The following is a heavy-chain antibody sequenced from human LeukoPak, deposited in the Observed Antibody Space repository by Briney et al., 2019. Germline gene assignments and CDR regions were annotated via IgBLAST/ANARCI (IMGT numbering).Heavy chain of an antibody. CDR2: IYYSGST. D-gene: IGHD1-26*01. J-gene: IGHJ5*02. CDR3: ASVVGSVGASWFDP. CDR1: GGSISSYY. V-gene: IGHV4-59*01. Sequence: TSETLSLTCTVSGGSISSYYWSWIRQPPGKGLEWIGYIYYSGSTNYNPSLKSRVTISVDTSKNQFSLKLSSVTAADTAVYYCASVVGSVGASWFDPWGQGTLVTISS.